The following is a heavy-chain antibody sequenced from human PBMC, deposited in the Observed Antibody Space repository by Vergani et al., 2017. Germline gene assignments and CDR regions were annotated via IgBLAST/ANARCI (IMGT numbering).Heavy chain of an antibody. D-gene: IGHD4-17*01. CDR3: AKDLFPTTVTSDAFDI. Sequence: EVQLVESGGGLVQPGGSLRLSCAASGFTLSDHVMDWVRQGPGKGLEWVGRSRNKARSYTTEYSASVKGRFTISRDNSKNTLYLQMNSLRAEDTAVYYCAKDLFPTTVTSDAFDIWGQGTMVTVSS. V-gene: IGHV3-72*01. CDR2: SRNKARSYTT. J-gene: IGHJ3*02. CDR1: GFTLSDHV.